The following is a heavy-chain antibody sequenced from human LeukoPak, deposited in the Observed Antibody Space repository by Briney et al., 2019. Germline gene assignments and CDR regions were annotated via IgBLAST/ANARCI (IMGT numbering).Heavy chain of an antibody. CDR1: GDSISSYY. Sequence: SETLSLTCTVSGDSISSYYWSWIRQPPGKGLEWVGYISYSGSPNYNPSLDSRVTISVDTSKNQFSLKLSSVTAADTAVYYCARGQGGSSHYYDRGTYYFDYWGQGTLVTVSS. V-gene: IGHV4-59*12. CDR2: ISYSGSP. D-gene: IGHD3-22*01. J-gene: IGHJ4*02. CDR3: ARGQGGSSHYYDRGTYYFDY.